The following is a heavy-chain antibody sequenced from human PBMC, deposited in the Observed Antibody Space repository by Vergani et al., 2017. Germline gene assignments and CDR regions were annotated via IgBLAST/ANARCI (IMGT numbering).Heavy chain of an antibody. CDR1: GGTFSSYT. J-gene: IGHJ4*02. D-gene: IGHD6-19*01. CDR2: IIPILGIA. V-gene: IGHV1-69*02. Sequence: QVQLVQSGAEVKKPGSSVKVSCKASGGTFSSYTISWVRQAPGQGLEWMGRIIPILGIATYAQKFQGRVTFTADKSTSTAYMELSSLRSEDTAVYYCARGLEGLYFDYWGQGTLVTVSS. CDR3: ARGLEGLYFDY.